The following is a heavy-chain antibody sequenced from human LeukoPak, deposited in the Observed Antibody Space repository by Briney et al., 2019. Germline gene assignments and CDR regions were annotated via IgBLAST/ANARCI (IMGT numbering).Heavy chain of an antibody. CDR1: GGSISSYY. D-gene: IGHD3-10*01. J-gene: IGHJ5*02. V-gene: IGHV4-59*01. CDR3: AREIKVRGVISGNHTWFDP. CDR2: IYYSGST. Sequence: SETLSLTCTVSGGSISSYYWSWIRQPPGKGLEWIGYIYYSGSTNYNPSLKSRVTISVDTSKNQFSLKLSSVTAADTAVYYCAREIKVRGVISGNHTWFDPWGQGTLVTVSS.